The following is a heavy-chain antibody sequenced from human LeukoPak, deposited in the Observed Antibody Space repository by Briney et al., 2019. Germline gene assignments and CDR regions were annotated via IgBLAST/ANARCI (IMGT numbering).Heavy chain of an antibody. CDR2: IYYSGTT. Sequence: SSETLSLTCTVSGGSISSYYWSWVRQPPGKGLEWIGYIYYSGTTNYNPSLKSRVTISVDTSKNQFSLKLSSVTAADTAVYYCARGVYIAAAQYGYWGQGTLVTVSS. V-gene: IGHV4-59*01. D-gene: IGHD6-13*01. CDR3: ARGVYIAAAQYGY. CDR1: GGSISSYY. J-gene: IGHJ4*02.